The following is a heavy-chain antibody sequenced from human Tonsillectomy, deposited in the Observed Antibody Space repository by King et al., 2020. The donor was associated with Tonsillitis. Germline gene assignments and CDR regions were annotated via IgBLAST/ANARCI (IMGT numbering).Heavy chain of an antibody. CDR1: GGSIRSYY. CDR2: FYYSGST. CDR3: ARHIGASRAFDI. J-gene: IGHJ3*02. V-gene: IGHV4-59*01. D-gene: IGHD3-16*01. Sequence: QLQESGPGLVKPSETLSLTCTVSGGSIRSYYWSWIRQPPGKGLELIGYFYYSGSTNYNPSLKSRVTISVETSKKQFSLKLRSVTTAETAVYYCARHIGASRAFDIWGQGTMVTVSS.